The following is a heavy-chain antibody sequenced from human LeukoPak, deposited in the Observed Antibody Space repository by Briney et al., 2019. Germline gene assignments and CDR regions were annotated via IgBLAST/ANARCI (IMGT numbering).Heavy chain of an antibody. CDR1: GYTFTSYD. Sequence: GASVKVSCKASGYTFTSYDINWVRQATGQGLEWMGWMNPNSGNTGYAQKFQGRVTMTRNTSISTAYMELSSLRSEDTAVYYCARVGSYDILSNYDYWGQGTLVTVSS. D-gene: IGHD3-9*01. J-gene: IGHJ4*02. CDR2: MNPNSGNT. V-gene: IGHV1-8*01. CDR3: ARVGSYDILSNYDY.